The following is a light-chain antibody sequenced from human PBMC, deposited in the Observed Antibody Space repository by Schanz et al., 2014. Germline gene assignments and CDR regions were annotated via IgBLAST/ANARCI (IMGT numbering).Light chain of an antibody. CDR2: GVS. CDR3: SSYRRTATVAV. Sequence: QSALTQPRSVSGSPGQSVTISCTGTSSDVGAYDYVSWYQQHPGKAPKLMIYGVSHRPSGVPDRFSGSKSGNTASLTISGLQAEDEADYYCSSYRRTATVAVFGTGTKLTVL. V-gene: IGLV2-11*01. J-gene: IGLJ1*01. CDR1: SSDVGAYDY.